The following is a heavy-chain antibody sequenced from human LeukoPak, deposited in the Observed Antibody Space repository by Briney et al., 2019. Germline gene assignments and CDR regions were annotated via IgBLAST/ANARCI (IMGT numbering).Heavy chain of an antibody. CDR3: AKDYGRGITIFGVVIPEAFDI. Sequence: GRSLRLSCAASGFTFSSYGMHWVRQAPGKGLEWVAVISYDGSNKYYADSVKGRFTISRDNSKNTLYLQMNSLRAEDTAVYYCAKDYGRGITIFGVVIPEAFDIWGQGTMVTVSS. J-gene: IGHJ3*02. V-gene: IGHV3-30*18. CDR2: ISYDGSNK. CDR1: GFTFSSYG. D-gene: IGHD3-3*01.